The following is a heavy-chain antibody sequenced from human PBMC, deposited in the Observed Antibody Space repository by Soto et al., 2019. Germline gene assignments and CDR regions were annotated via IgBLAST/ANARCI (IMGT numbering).Heavy chain of an antibody. J-gene: IGHJ4*02. Sequence: ASVKVSCKASGYTFTSYAMHWVRQAPGQRLEWMGWNNAGNGNTKYSQKFQGRVTITRDTSASTAYMELSSLRSEDTAVYYCARDPETDSSGWYRGYYFDYWGQGTLVTVSS. CDR2: NNAGNGNT. D-gene: IGHD6-19*01. CDR1: GYTFTSYA. CDR3: ARDPETDSSGWYRGYYFDY. V-gene: IGHV1-3*01.